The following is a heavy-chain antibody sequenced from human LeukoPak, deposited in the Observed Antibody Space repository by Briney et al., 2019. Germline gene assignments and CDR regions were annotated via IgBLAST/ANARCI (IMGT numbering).Heavy chain of an antibody. J-gene: IGHJ6*02. CDR2: ISAYNGNT. CDR3: AIRYYDILTGYSNYGMDV. CDR1: GYTFTSYG. Sequence: ASVKVSCKASGYTFTSYGISWVRQAPGQGPEWMGWISAYNGNTNYAQKLQGRVTMTTDTSTSTAYMELSSLRSEDTAVYYCAIRYYDILTGYSNYGMDVWGQGTTVTVSS. V-gene: IGHV1-18*01. D-gene: IGHD3-9*01.